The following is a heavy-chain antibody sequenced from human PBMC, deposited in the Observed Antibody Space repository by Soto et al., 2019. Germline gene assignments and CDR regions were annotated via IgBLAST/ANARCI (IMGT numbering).Heavy chain of an antibody. CDR1: GGSISSGGYY. CDR2: IYYSGST. Sequence: QVQLQESGPGLVKPSQTLSLTCTVSGGSISSGGYYWSWIRQHPGKGLEWIGYIYYSGSTYYNPSLKSRVTISVDTSKNQCCLKLSSVTAADTAVYYCARAVAVAVPFDYWGQGTLVTVSS. CDR3: ARAVAVAVPFDY. V-gene: IGHV4-31*03. J-gene: IGHJ4*02. D-gene: IGHD6-19*01.